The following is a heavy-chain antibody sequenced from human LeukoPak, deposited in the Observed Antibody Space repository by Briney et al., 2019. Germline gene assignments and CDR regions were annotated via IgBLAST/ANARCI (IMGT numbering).Heavy chain of an antibody. CDR3: ARDTFQPGLIDS. CDR1: GFTFSLYA. J-gene: IGHJ4*02. Sequence: PGGSLRLSCAASGFTFSLYAMNWVRQAPGKGLEWVSYINDDSSDIHYAGSVRGRFTISRDDARKTLYLQLSSLRVEYTAVYYCARDTFQPGLIDSWGQGTLVTVSS. D-gene: IGHD2-2*01. CDR2: INDDSSDI. V-gene: IGHV3-21*05.